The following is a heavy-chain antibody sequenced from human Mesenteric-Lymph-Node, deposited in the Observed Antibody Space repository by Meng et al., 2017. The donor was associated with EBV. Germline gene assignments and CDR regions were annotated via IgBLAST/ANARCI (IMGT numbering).Heavy chain of an antibody. CDR3: AIVGYSSRFKWFDP. V-gene: IGHV1-69-2*01. CDR2: VDPEDDET. J-gene: IGHJ5*02. Sequence: EVQLVQSGAEVKKPGATVKISCKVSGYTFTDYSMHWVQQAPGKGLEWMGLVDPEDDETIYAERFQGRVTITADTSTDTGYMELSSLKSEDTAMYYCAIVGYSSRFKWFDPWGQGTRVTVSS. CDR1: GYTFTDYS. D-gene: IGHD6-19*01.